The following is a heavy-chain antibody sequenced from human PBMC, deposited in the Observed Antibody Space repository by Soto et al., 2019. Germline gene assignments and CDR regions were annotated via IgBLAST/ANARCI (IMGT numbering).Heavy chain of an antibody. Sequence: GGSLRLSCTASGFTLRTYWMHWVRQAPGKGLVWVSRINPESTTITYADPVKGRFTISRDNAENTLFLHMNSLSAEDAGIYYCTKDTFGAWDSWGQRTLVTVSS. CDR1: GFTLRTYW. J-gene: IGHJ4*02. CDR3: TKDTFGAWDS. V-gene: IGHV3-74*01. CDR2: INPESTTI. D-gene: IGHD3-10*01.